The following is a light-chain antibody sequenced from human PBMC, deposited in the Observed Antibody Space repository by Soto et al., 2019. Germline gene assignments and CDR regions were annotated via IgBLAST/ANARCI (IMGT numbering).Light chain of an antibody. Sequence: QSVLTQSPSASASLGASVKLTCTLSSGHSSYAIALHQKQPGKGPRYLMDLNNDGSHTKGDGIPDRFSGSSSGAERYLIISGLQSEDEADYYCQTWGTGFQVFGGGTKLTVL. CDR3: QTWGTGFQV. CDR1: SGHSSYA. V-gene: IGLV4-69*01. J-gene: IGLJ2*01. CDR2: LNNDGSH.